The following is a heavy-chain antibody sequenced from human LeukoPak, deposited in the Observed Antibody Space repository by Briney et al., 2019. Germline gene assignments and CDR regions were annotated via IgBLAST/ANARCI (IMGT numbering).Heavy chain of an antibody. CDR2: ISGSGGST. V-gene: IGHV3-23*01. J-gene: IGHJ3*02. Sequence: GGSLRLSCAASGFTFSSYAMSWVRQAPGKGLEWVSAISGSGGSTYYADSVKGRFTISRDNSKNTLYLQMNSLRAEDTAVYYCAKGAEQMATSGYDAFDIWGQGTMVTVSS. CDR1: GFTFSSYA. D-gene: IGHD5-12*01. CDR3: AKGAEQMATSGYDAFDI.